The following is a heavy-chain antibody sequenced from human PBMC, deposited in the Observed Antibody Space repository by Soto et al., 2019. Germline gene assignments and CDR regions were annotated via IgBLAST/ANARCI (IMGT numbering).Heavy chain of an antibody. V-gene: IGHV3-11*01. CDR2: ISSSGSTI. Sequence: GGSLRLSCAASGFTFSDYYMSWIRQAPGKGLEWVSYISSSGSTIYYADSVKGRFTISRDNAKNSLYLQMNSLRAEDTAVYYCARDLNYDFWSGYHPAPFDYWGQGTLVTVSS. CDR3: ARDLNYDFWSGYHPAPFDY. CDR1: GFTFSDYY. D-gene: IGHD3-3*01. J-gene: IGHJ4*02.